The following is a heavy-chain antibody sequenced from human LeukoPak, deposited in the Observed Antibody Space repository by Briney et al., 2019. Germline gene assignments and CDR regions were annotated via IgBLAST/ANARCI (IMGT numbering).Heavy chain of an antibody. J-gene: IGHJ4*02. V-gene: IGHV1-2*06. CDR1: GYTFTGYY. D-gene: IGHD3-22*01. Sequence: ASVKVSCKASGYTFTGYYMHWVRQAPGRGLEWMGRINPNSGGTNYAQKFQGRVTMTRDTSISTAYMELSRLRSDDTAVYYCARAIAPYDSSGTGDHWGQGTLVTVSS. CDR2: INPNSGGT. CDR3: ARAIAPYDSSGTGDH.